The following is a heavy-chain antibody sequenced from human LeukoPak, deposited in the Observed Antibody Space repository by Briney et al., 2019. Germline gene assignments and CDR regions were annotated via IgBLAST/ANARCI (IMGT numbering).Heavy chain of an antibody. D-gene: IGHD5-12*01. V-gene: IGHV1-69*05. CDR2: IIPIFGTA. CDR1: GGTFSSYA. Sequence: SVKVSCKASGGTFSSYAISWVRQAPGQGLEWMGGIIPIFGTANYAQKFQGRVTITTDESTSTAYMELSSLRSEDTAVYYCARGDSGYDLRRVGPQPYYFDYWGQGTLVTVSS. CDR3: ARGDSGYDLRRVGPQPYYFDY. J-gene: IGHJ4*02.